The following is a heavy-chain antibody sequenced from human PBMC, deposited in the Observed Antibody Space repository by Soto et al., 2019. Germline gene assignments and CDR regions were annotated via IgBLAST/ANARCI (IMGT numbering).Heavy chain of an antibody. Sequence: QLRLQESGPGLVKSSETLSLPCTISGGSVRSSSYYWGWIRQPTGKVLEWIASIYYSGRTHNNPAIKSRVTMYIDTYTNQFSLKMNSVTAADTAVDYCARHEGGAAADRPLYYWGQGTLVTFSS. D-gene: IGHD6-13*01. J-gene: IGHJ4*02. CDR2: IYYSGRT. V-gene: IGHV4-39*01. CDR1: GGSVRSSSYY. CDR3: ARHEGGAAADRPLYY.